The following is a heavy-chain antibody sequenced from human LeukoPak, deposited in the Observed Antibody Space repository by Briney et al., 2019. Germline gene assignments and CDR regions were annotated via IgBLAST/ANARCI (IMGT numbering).Heavy chain of an antibody. J-gene: IGHJ4*02. Sequence: ASVKVSCKASGGTFSSYAISWVRQAPGQGLEWMGWINPNSGGTNYAQKFQGRVTMTRDTSISTAYMELSRLRSDDTAVYYCARDLWFGELLYCQDYWGQGTLVTVSS. CDR1: GGTFSSYA. V-gene: IGHV1-2*02. CDR2: INPNSGGT. D-gene: IGHD3-10*01. CDR3: ARDLWFGELLYCQDY.